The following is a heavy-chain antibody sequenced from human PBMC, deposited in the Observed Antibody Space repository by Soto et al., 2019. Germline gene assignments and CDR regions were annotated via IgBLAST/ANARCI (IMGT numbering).Heavy chain of an antibody. V-gene: IGHV4-31*03. D-gene: IGHD5-18*01. Sequence: SVTLCLTCTVSGGSISSGGYYWSWIRQHPGKGLEWIGYIYHSGTTYYNPSLKSRVTISVDTSKNQFSLKLTSVTAADTAVYYCTRAGRYSYDHWFDPWGQGTLVTVSS. J-gene: IGHJ5*02. CDR2: IYHSGTT. CDR1: GGSISSGGYY. CDR3: TRAGRYSYDHWFDP.